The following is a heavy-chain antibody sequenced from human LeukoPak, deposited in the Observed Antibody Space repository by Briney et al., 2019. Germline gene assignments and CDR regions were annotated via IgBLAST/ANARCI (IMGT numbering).Heavy chain of an antibody. J-gene: IGHJ4*02. CDR1: GGSFSGYY. CDR3: AREDVLLWLGKRRTFDY. D-gene: IGHD3-10*01. V-gene: IGHV4-34*01. CDR2: INHSGST. Sequence: KPSETLSLTCAVYGGSFSGYYWSWIRQPPGKGLEWIGEINHSGSTNYNPSLKSRVTISVDTSKNKFSLKLSSVTAADTAVYYCAREDVLLWLGKRRTFDYGGQGNLVTVSS.